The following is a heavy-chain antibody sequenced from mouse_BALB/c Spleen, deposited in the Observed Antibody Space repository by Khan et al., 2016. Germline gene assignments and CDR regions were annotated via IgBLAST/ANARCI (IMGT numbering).Heavy chain of an antibody. D-gene: IGHD1-1*01. CDR1: GYSITSDYA. V-gene: IGHV3-2*02. J-gene: IGHJ2*01. Sequence: EVQLQESGPGLVKPSQSLSLTCTVTGYSITSDYAWNWIRQFPGNKLEWMGYISYSGSTSYNPSLKSRISITRDTSKNPFFLQLNSVTTEDTATYDSARDYDGSSYFDYWGQGTTLTVSS. CDR3: ARDYDGSSYFDY. CDR2: ISYSGST.